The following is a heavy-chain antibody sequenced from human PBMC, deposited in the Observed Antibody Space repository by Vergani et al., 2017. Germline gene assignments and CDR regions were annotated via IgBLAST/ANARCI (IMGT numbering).Heavy chain of an antibody. D-gene: IGHD3-10*01. CDR1: GGTFSSNS. CDR2: IIPIFGTT. Sequence: QGQLAQSGAEVKKPGSSVKVSCKASGGTFSSNSISWVRQAPGQGLEWMGRIIPIFGTTSYAQKFQGRVTILADESTSTAYMELSSLRSEDTAVYYCATPKHMVRGRYGMDVWGQGTTVTVFS. CDR3: ATPKHMVRGRYGMDV. J-gene: IGHJ6*02. V-gene: IGHV1-69*13.